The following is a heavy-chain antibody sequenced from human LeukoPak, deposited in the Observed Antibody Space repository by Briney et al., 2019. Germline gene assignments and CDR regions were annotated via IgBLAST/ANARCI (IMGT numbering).Heavy chain of an antibody. D-gene: IGHD4-23*01. CDR3: ASRSYGGAFDI. CDR1: GFTLSTYA. V-gene: IGHV3-23*01. Sequence: SGGSLRLSCAASGFTLSTYAMSWVRQTPGKGLEWVAATSSSDAGTYYADSVKGRFTISRDTSKNTLCLQMNSLRAEDTAVYYCASRSYGGAFDIWGQGTMVTVSS. J-gene: IGHJ3*02. CDR2: TSSSDAGT.